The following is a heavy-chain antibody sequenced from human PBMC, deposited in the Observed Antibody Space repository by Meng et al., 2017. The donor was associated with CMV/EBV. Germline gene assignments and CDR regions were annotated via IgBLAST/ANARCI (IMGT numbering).Heavy chain of an antibody. V-gene: IGHV3-74*01. J-gene: IGHJ5*02. Sequence: ASGFTFSSYWMHWVRQAQGKGLVWVSRINSDGSSTSYADSVKSRLTISRDNAKNTLYLQMNSLRAEDTAVYYCARDSIAARTGWFDPWGQGTLVTVSS. CDR1: GFTFSSYW. D-gene: IGHD6-6*01. CDR2: INSDGSST. CDR3: ARDSIAARTGWFDP.